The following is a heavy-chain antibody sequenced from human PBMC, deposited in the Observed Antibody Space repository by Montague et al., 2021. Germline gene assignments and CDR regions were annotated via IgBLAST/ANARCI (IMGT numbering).Heavy chain of an antibody. CDR1: DGSSIFSF. CDR3: ARGEGVVPAARFDF. V-gene: IGHV4-4*09. Sequence: SETLSLTCASSDGSSIFSFSPWFRHSPGKAPALIGYFAQCVANGASGSTNYDPSLRGRVPVSVDSSKTQVSLNMTSVTATDTGVYYCARGEGVVPAARFDF. J-gene: IGHJ4*01. D-gene: IGHD3-16*01. CDR2: CVANGASGST.